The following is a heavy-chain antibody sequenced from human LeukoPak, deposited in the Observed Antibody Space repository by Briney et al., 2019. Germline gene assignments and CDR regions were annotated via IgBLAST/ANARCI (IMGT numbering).Heavy chain of an antibody. CDR2: ITSTSSYI. CDR3: ARGMEQWLTLPNKDAFDI. Sequence: PGGSLRLSCAASGFTFSDYSMNWVRQAPGKGLEWVSSITSTSSYIYYADSVKGRFTISRDNAKNSLYLQMNSLRAEDTAVYYCARGMEQWLTLPNKDAFDIWGQGTMVIVSS. V-gene: IGHV3-21*01. D-gene: IGHD6-19*01. CDR1: GFTFSDYS. J-gene: IGHJ3*02.